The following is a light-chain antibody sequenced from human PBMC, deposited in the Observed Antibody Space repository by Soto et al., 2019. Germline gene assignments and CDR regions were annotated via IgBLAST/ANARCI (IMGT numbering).Light chain of an antibody. Sequence: EIVMTQSPATLSVSPGERATLSCRASQSISGTVGWYQQKPGQPPRLLIYGASTRATGIPARFSGGGSATEFTLTISSLQSEDFGVYFCQQYDNWPLTFGGGTKVEIK. CDR2: GAS. CDR1: QSISGT. CDR3: QQYDNWPLT. V-gene: IGKV3-15*01. J-gene: IGKJ4*01.